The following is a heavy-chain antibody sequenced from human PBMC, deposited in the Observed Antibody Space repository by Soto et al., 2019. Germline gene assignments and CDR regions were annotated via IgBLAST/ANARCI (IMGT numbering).Heavy chain of an antibody. Sequence: PSETLSLTCPVSAGSITTYYWGWIRQPAGKGLEWIGRVYTSGSTNYNPSLKSRVTMSVDTSNNEFSLRESSVTAADTGIYYWARGPSFDPWGHGTLVTVSS. CDR3: ARGPSFDP. CDR2: VYTSGST. V-gene: IGHV4-4*07. CDR1: AGSITTYY. J-gene: IGHJ5*02.